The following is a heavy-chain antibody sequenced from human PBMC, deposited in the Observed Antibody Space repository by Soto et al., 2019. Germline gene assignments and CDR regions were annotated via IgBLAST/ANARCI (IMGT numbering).Heavy chain of an antibody. CDR2: ISHTVST. V-gene: IGHV4-38-2*02. Sequence: PSQTRPRTWSASRFCVNSGYYRVWNHHPPAKGLGWLGSISHTVSTYYNPSLKSRVTISVGTSKNQLSLRLRSVTAADTAVYYCAGDCSSTNCYIPDYWGPGALVTVSS. CDR3: AGDCSSTNCYIPDY. J-gene: IGHJ4*02. D-gene: IGHD2-2*02. CDR1: RFCVNSGYY.